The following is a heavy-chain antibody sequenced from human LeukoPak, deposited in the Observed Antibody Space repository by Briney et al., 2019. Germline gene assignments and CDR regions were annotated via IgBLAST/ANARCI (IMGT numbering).Heavy chain of an antibody. Sequence: SVKVSCKASGGTFSSYAISWVRQAPGQGLEWMGGIIPIFGTANYAQKFQGRVTITADESTSTAYMELSSLRSEDTAVYYCARVGVRLLEWLFFDYWGQGTLVTVSS. D-gene: IGHD3-3*01. V-gene: IGHV1-69*13. CDR2: IIPIFGTA. CDR1: GGTFSSYA. J-gene: IGHJ4*02. CDR3: ARVGVRLLEWLFFDY.